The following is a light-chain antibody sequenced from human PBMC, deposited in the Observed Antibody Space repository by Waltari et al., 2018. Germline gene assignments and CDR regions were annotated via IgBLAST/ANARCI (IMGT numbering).Light chain of an antibody. CDR3: QRSSSTPPWT. Sequence: DIQITQSPSSLSASVGDRVTITCRASQTISSYVNWYQQKPGKAPHLLIYTASSLQSGVPSRFSGSGSGTDFTLTISSLQPEDFATYYCQRSSSTPPWTFGQGTKVEIK. V-gene: IGKV1-39*01. CDR2: TAS. CDR1: QTISSY. J-gene: IGKJ1*01.